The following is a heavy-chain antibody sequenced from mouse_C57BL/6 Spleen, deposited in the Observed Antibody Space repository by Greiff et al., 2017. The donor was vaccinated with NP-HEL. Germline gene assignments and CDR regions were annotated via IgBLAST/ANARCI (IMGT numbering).Heavy chain of an antibody. V-gene: IGHV1-82*01. CDR1: GYAFSSSW. CDR3: ARSRDGSWFAY. J-gene: IGHJ3*01. CDR2: IYPGDGDT. D-gene: IGHD2-3*01. Sequence: VQLQQSGPELVKPGASVKISCKASGYAFSSSWMNWVKQRPGKGLEWIGRIYPGDGDTNYNGKFKGKATLTADKASSTAYMQLSSLTSEDSAVYFCARSRDGSWFAYWGQGTLVTVSA.